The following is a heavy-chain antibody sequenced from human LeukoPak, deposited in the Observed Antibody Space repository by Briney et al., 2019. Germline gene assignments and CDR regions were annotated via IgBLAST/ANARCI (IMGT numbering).Heavy chain of an antibody. CDR2: IYTSGST. J-gene: IGHJ1*01. CDR1: GGSISSGSYY. Sequence: PSQTLSLTCTVSGGSISSGSYYWSWIRQPAGKGLEWIGRIYTSGSTNYNPSLKSRVTISVDTSKNQFSLKLSSVTAADTALYYCARDRKYFQHWGQGTLVTVSS. CDR3: ARDRKYFQH. V-gene: IGHV4-61*02.